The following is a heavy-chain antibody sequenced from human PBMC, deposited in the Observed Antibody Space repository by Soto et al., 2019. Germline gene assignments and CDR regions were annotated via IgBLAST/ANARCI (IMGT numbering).Heavy chain of an antibody. V-gene: IGHV3-30-3*01. D-gene: IGHD3-22*01. CDR1: GFTFSNYA. J-gene: IGHJ4*02. CDR2: VSYDGSKQ. Sequence: QVQLVESGGGVVQPGRSLRVSCAASGFTFSNYAMHWVRQAPGKGLEWVAVVSYDGSKQFYADSVGGRFTISRDSSQSTLYLHMDNLRDEDTAVYYCARDRVYYYDNSGYYNFDYWGQGTLVTVSS. CDR3: ARDRVYYYDNSGYYNFDY.